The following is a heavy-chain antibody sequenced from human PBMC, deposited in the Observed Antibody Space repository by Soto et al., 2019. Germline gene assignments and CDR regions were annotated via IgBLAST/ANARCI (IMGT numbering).Heavy chain of an antibody. D-gene: IGHD6-19*01. CDR1: GDSVCSNSAA. J-gene: IGHJ4*02. CDR3: ASLAPGGSGGGGDY. V-gene: IGHV6-1*01. CDR2: TYYRSKWYN. Sequence: SQTLSLTCAISGDSVCSNSAAWNWIRQSPSRGLEWLGRTYYRSKWYNDYAVSVKSRITIDPDTSKNHFSLQLKSVTPEDTALYYCASLAPGGSGGGGDYWGQGTLVTVSS.